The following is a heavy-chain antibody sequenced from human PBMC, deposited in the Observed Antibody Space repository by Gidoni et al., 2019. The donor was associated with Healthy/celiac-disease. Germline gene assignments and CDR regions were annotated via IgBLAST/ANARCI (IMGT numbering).Heavy chain of an antibody. CDR2: INDSGGST. D-gene: IGHD6-19*01. J-gene: IGHJ3*02. V-gene: IGHV3-23*01. CDR3: AKDGSRRQWLDAFDI. CDR1: GFTFSSYA. Sequence: EVQLLESGGGLVQPGGSLRLSCAASGFTFSSYAMSWVRQARGKGLEWVSGINDSGGSTYYADSVKGRFTISRDNSKNTLYLQMNSLRAEDTAVYYCAKDGSRRQWLDAFDIWGQGTMVTVSS.